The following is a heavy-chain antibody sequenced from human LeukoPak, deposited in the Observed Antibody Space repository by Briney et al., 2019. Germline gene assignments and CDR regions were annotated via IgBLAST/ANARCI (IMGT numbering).Heavy chain of an antibody. CDR2: INPNSGGT. CDR3: ARSIRGIAAAGRFDP. J-gene: IGHJ5*02. D-gene: IGHD6-13*01. Sequence: ASVKVSCKASGYTFTGYYMHWVRQAPGQGLEWMGWINPNSGGTNYAQKFQGRVTMTRDTSISTAYMVLSRLRSDDTAVYYCARSIRGIAAAGRFDPWGQGTLVTVSS. V-gene: IGHV1-2*02. CDR1: GYTFTGYY.